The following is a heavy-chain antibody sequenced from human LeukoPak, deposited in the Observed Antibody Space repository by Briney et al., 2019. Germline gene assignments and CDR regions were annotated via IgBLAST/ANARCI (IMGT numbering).Heavy chain of an antibody. CDR1: GGSISSYY. Sequence: PSETLSLTCTVSGGSISSYYWSWIRQPPGKGLEWIGEINHSGSTNYNPSLKSRVTISVDTSKNQFSLKLSSVTAADTAVYYCARVARLLLHWFDPWGQGTLVTVSS. CDR3: ARVARLLLHWFDP. J-gene: IGHJ5*02. D-gene: IGHD3-22*01. CDR2: INHSGST. V-gene: IGHV4-34*01.